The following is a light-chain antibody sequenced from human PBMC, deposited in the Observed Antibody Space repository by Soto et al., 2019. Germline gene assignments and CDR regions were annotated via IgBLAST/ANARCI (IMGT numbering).Light chain of an antibody. V-gene: IGLV2-14*03. CDR3: ISFTSRHIYV. CDR2: DVT. J-gene: IGLJ1*01. CDR1: SIDVGGYNY. Sequence: QSVLTEPASVSVSPGQSITISCTGTSIDVGGYNYFSGDQQHPDRAPKLIIYDVTNRPSALSTSFSGSKSGNTASLTISGIQNEEEADYYCISFTSRHIYVFGTGTKVTVL.